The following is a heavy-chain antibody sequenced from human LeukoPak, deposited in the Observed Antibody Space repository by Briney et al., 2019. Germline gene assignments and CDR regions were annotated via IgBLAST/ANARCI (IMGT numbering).Heavy chain of an antibody. Sequence: APVKVSCKVSGYTLTELSMHWVRQAPGKGLEWMGGFDPEDGETIYAQKFQGRVTMTEDTSTDTAYMELSSLRSEDTAVYYCAAHSGGYSGDYFDYWGQGTLVTVSS. CDR3: AAHSGGYSGDYFDY. D-gene: IGHD1-26*01. CDR1: GYTLTELS. CDR2: FDPEDGET. V-gene: IGHV1-24*01. J-gene: IGHJ4*02.